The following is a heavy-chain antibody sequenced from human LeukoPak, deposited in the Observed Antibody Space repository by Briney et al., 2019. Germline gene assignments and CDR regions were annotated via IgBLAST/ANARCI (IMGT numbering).Heavy chain of an antibody. D-gene: IGHD6-19*01. J-gene: IGHJ6*02. CDR1: GGSISSGSYY. CDR3: AAVADTADYYGMDV. V-gene: IGHV4-61*02. Sequence: PSQTLSLTCTVSGGSISSGSYYWSWIRQPAGKTLEWLGRIYTSGNTNYNPSLKSRVTISVDTSKNQFSLKLSSVTVADTAVYYCAAVADTADYYGMDVWGQGTTVAVSS. CDR2: IYTSGNT.